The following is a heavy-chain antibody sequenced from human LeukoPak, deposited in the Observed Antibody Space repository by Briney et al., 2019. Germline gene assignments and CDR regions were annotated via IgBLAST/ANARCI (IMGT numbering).Heavy chain of an antibody. J-gene: IGHJ5*02. CDR1: GYTFTGYY. Sequence: GASVKVSCKASGYTFTGYYMHWVRQAPGQGLEGMGWINPNSGGTNYAQKFQGRVTMTRDASISTAYMELSRLRSDDTAVYYCARDNYYYDSSGYYYNWFDPWGQGTLVTVSS. CDR3: ARDNYYYDSSGYYYNWFDP. D-gene: IGHD3-22*01. CDR2: INPNSGGT. V-gene: IGHV1-2*02.